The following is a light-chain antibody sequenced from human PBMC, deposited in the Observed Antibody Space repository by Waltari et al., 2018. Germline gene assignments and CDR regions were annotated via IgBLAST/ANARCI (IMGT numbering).Light chain of an antibody. CDR2: NDD. CDR1: NNGRKS. CDR3: QVWSGSRDHYV. V-gene: IGLV3-21*02. J-gene: IGLJ1*01. Sequence: SYVLTQPPSVSVAPGQPAIISCGGYNNGRKSVHWYQQKPGQAPIFVVYNDDDRPPGIPERFSGSNSGHTATLTISRVGAGDEADYYCQVWSGSRDHYVFGSGTKVTVL.